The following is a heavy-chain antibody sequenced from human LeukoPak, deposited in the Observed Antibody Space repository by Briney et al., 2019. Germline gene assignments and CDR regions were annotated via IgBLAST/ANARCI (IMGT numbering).Heavy chain of an antibody. J-gene: IGHJ4*02. CDR2: INPDSGDT. CDR1: GGTFSSYA. CDR3: ARGGTISGIGY. V-gene: IGHV1-2*06. D-gene: IGHD1-1*01. Sequence: GASVKVSCKASGGTFSSYAISWVRQAPGQGPEWMGRINPDSGDTIYAQKFQGRVTMTRDTSITTAYMEVSRLTSDDTAVYHCARGGTISGIGYWGQGTLVTVSS.